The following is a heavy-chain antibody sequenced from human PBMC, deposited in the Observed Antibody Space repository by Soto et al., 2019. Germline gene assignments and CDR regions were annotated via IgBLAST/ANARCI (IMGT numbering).Heavy chain of an antibody. D-gene: IGHD1-7*01. CDR2: IIPILGIA. J-gene: IGHJ3*02. V-gene: IGHV1-69*04. CDR1: GYTFTGYY. CDR3: ARVSPTTDAFDI. Sequence: SVKVSCKASGYTFTGYYMHWVRQAPGQGLEWMGRIIPILGIANYAQKFQGRVTITADESTSTAYMELSSLRSEDTAVYYCARVSPTTDAFDIWGQGTMVTVSS.